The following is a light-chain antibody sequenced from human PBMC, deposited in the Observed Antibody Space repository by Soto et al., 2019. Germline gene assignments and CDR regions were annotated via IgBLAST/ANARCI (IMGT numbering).Light chain of an antibody. V-gene: IGKV3-15*01. CDR2: GAS. Sequence: EIVMTQSPATLSLSPGERATLSCRASQSVIDNLAWYQQKPGQAPRLLVYGASTRATGIPARFSGSGSGTEFTLTISSLQPEDFAVYYCQQYNNWPLTFGGGTKVDIK. CDR1: QSVIDN. J-gene: IGKJ4*01. CDR3: QQYNNWPLT.